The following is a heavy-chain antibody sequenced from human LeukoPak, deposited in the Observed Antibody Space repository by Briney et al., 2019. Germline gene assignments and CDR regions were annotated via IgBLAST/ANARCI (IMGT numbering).Heavy chain of an antibody. V-gene: IGHV5-51*01. Sequence: GESLKISCKGSGYSFTSYWIGWVRQMPGKGLEWMGIIYPADSTAKYSPSFQDQVTISVDKSISTAYLQWSRLEASDTAVFYCARHPKSGYTGYDSDYWGQGTLVTVSS. CDR1: GYSFTSYW. CDR2: IYPADSTA. CDR3: ARHPKSGYTGYDSDY. J-gene: IGHJ4*02. D-gene: IGHD5-12*01.